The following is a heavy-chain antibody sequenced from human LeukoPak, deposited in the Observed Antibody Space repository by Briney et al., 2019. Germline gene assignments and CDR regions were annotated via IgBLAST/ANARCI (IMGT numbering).Heavy chain of an antibody. CDR1: GGSINNYY. CDR2: IYTRGST. V-gene: IGHV4-4*07. CDR3: ARGGYYYGSGSSPPYGMDV. J-gene: IGHJ6*02. D-gene: IGHD3-10*01. Sequence: SETLSLTCTVSGGSINNYYWSWIRQPAGKGLEWIGRIYTRGSTNYNPSLKSRVTMSVDTSKNQFSLKLSSVTAADTAVYYCARGGYYYGSGSSPPYGMDVWGQGTTVTVSS.